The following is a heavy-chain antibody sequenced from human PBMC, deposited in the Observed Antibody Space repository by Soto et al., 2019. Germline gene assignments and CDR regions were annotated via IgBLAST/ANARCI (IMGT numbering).Heavy chain of an antibody. CDR3: AKDLTRQLAYWLDP. CDR2: INAHSGGT. D-gene: IGHD6-6*01. J-gene: IGHJ5*02. Sequence: ASVKVSCKASGFSFTGYYIHWLRQAPGQGLEWMGWINAHSGGTEYAQKFQGRVTLTRDTSIATAYLTLTSLTSDDTALYYCAKDLTRQLAYWLDPWGQGTPVTVSS. CDR1: GFSFTGYY. V-gene: IGHV1-2*02.